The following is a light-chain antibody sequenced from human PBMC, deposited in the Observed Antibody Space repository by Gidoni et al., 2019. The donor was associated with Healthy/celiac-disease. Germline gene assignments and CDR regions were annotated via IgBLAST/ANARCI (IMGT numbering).Light chain of an antibody. CDR2: KAS. CDR1: QSISSC. J-gene: IGKJ5*01. V-gene: IGKV1-5*03. CDR3: QQYNSYSPGIT. Sequence: DIQMTQYPSTLSASVGDRVTITCRASQSISSCLAWYQQKPGKAPKLLIYKASSLESGVPSRFSGSGSGTEFTLTISSLQPDDFATYYCQQYNSYSPGITFXQXTRLEIK.